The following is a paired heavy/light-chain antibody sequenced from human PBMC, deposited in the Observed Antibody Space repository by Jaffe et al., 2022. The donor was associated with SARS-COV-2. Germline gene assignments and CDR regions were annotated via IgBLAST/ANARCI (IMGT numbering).Heavy chain of an antibody. Sequence: EEHLVESGGGLVQPGGSLRLSCASSGFIFTDAWMSWVRQAPGKGLEWVGRIKSKASGGTTDYVAPVKGRFSISRDDSKNTVFLQMNSLKTEDTGMYYCTHDGFTYPASWGQGTLVIVSS. D-gene: IGHD3-3*01. CDR2: IKSKASGGTT. V-gene: IGHV3-15*01. J-gene: IGHJ5*02. CDR3: THDGFTYPAS. CDR1: GFIFTDAW.
Light chain of an antibody. CDR1: KLGDKY. CDR2: ENN. J-gene: IGLJ1*01. CDR3: QAWDTGTASYV. Sequence: SYELTQPPSVSVSPGQTASITCSGDKLGDKYACWSQKKPGQSPVLVMYENNKRPSGIPERFSGSNSGNTATLTISGTQAIDEAEYYCQAWDTGTASYVFGTGTKVTVL. V-gene: IGLV3-1*01.